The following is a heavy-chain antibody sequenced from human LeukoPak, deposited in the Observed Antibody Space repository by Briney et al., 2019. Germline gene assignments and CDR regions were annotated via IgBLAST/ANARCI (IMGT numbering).Heavy chain of an antibody. D-gene: IGHD3-3*01. V-gene: IGHV3-49*03. Sequence: GGSLRLSCAASGFTFSSYAMSWFRQAPGKGLEWVGFIRSKAYGGTTEYAASVKGRFTISRDDSKSIAYLQMNSLKTEDTAVYYCTRLPDYDFWSGYYLDYWGQGTLVTVSS. J-gene: IGHJ4*02. CDR3: TRLPDYDFWSGYYLDY. CDR1: GFTFSSYA. CDR2: IRSKAYGGTT.